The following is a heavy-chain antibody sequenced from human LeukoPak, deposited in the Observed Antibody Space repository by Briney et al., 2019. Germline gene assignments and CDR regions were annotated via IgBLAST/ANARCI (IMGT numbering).Heavy chain of an antibody. Sequence: SETLSLTCTVSGGSISSGGYYWSWIRQHPGKGLEWIGYIYYSGSTYYNPSLKSRVTISVDTSKNQFSLKLSSVTAADTAVYFCAREQRGGLSGNLGGLFASYYTYYYMDVWGRGTTVTASS. CDR2: IYYSGST. CDR3: AREQRGGLSGNLGGLFASYYTYYYMDV. J-gene: IGHJ6*03. D-gene: IGHD1-26*01. V-gene: IGHV4-31*03. CDR1: GGSISSGGYY.